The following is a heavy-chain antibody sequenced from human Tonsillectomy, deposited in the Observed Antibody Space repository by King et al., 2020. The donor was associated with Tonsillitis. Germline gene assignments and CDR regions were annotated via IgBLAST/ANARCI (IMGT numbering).Heavy chain of an antibody. J-gene: IGHJ4*02. Sequence: LQLQESGPGLVKPSETLSLTCTVSGGSISSSSYYWGWIRQPPGKGLEWIGSIYYSGSTYYNPSLKSRVTISVDTSKNHFSLKLSSVTAADTAVYYCARQEGYYDILTGYYRGPFDYWGQGTLVTVSS. V-gene: IGHV4-39*01. CDR3: ARQEGYYDILTGYYRGPFDY. CDR1: GGSISSSSYY. CDR2: IYYSGST. D-gene: IGHD3-9*01.